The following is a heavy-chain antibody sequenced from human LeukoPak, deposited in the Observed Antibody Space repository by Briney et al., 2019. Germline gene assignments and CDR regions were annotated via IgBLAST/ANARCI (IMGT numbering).Heavy chain of an antibody. CDR1: GYTFTSYG. CDR3: ARSDILTGYYENWFDP. V-gene: IGHV1-18*01. D-gene: IGHD3-9*01. J-gene: IGHJ5*02. CDR2: ISAYNGNT. Sequence: SVKVSCKASGYTFTSYGISWVRQAPGQGLEWMGWISAYNGNTNYAQKLQGRVTMTTDTSTSTAYMELRSLRSDDTAVYYCARSDILTGYYENWFDPWGQGTLVTVSS.